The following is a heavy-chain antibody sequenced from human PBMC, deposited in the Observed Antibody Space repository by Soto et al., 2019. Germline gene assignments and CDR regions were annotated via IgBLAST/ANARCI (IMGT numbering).Heavy chain of an antibody. CDR1: GYTFTTYG. Sequence: QVQLVQSGAEVKKPGASVKVSCKASGYTFTTYGMSWVRQAPGQGLDWMGWISTYNGNTKYAERLQGRVTMTTDTTTSTAYMELRSLTSEDTAVYYCARGPTDYYDNSGNYFLDYWGQGTLVTVSS. CDR3: ARGPTDYYDNSGNYFLDY. J-gene: IGHJ4*02. V-gene: IGHV1-18*01. D-gene: IGHD3-22*01. CDR2: ISTYNGNT.